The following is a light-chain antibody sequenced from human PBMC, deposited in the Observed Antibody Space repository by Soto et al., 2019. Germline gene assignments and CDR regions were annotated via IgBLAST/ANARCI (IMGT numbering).Light chain of an antibody. CDR2: GAS. Sequence: DIQLTQSPSFLSASVGDRVTITCRASQGIRSYLAWYQQRPGKAPELLIYGASTLRRGGASRFSGSGSGTEFALTLSSRHPEDVASYTCQQLKIIPHSCTFGPGTKVDIK. CDR3: QQLKIIPHSCT. V-gene: IGKV1-9*01. CDR1: QGIRSY. J-gene: IGKJ3*01.